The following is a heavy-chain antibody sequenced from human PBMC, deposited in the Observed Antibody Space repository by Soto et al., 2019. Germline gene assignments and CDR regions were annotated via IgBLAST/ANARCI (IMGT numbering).Heavy chain of an antibody. D-gene: IGHD3-22*01. CDR3: ARAPYYYDSSGYPYDYYYGMDV. CDR2: IIPILGIA. CDR1: GGTFSSYT. J-gene: IGHJ6*02. Sequence: QVQLVQSGAEVKKPGSSVKVSCKASGGTFSSYTISWVRQAPGQGLEWMGRIIPILGIANYAQKFQGRFTITADKSTSTAYMELSSLRSEDTAVYYCARAPYYYDSSGYPYDYYYGMDVWGQGTTVTVSS. V-gene: IGHV1-69*02.